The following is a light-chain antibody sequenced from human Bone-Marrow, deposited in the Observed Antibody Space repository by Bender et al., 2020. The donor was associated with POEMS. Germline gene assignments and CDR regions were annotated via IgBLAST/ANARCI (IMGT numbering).Light chain of an antibody. CDR3: SSYTSNYTPNV. Sequence: QSALTQPASVSGSPGQSITISCTGTGSDVGGYNYVSWYQQHAGKVPKHMIYEVSKRPSRVSHRFSCSKCGATASLTISGRQGEEEAEYYCSSYTSNYTPNVFGTGTKVTVL. V-gene: IGLV2-14*01. CDR1: GSDVGGYNY. CDR2: EVS. J-gene: IGLJ1*01.